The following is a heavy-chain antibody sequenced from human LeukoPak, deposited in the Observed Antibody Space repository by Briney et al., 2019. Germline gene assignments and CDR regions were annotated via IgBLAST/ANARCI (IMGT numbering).Heavy chain of an antibody. CDR2: ISWNSGSI. CDR1: GFNFDDHG. V-gene: IGHV3-9*01. Sequence: PGGSLRLSCSASGFNFDDHGMTWVRQVPGKGLEWVSGISWNSGSIVYADSVNGRFTISRDNAKNSLYLQMNSLRAEDTALYYCAKDRAAAGRRLVSWGQGSLVTVSS. J-gene: IGHJ5*02. D-gene: IGHD6-13*01. CDR3: AKDRAAAGRRLVS.